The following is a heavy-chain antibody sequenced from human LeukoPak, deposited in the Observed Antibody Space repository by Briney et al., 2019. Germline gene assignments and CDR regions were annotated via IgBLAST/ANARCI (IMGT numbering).Heavy chain of an antibody. CDR2: ISAYNGNT. J-gene: IGHJ3*02. D-gene: IGHD2-2*01. CDR3: ARGIVVVPAAMGIHDAFDI. CDR1: GYTFTSYG. V-gene: IGHV1-18*01. Sequence: ASVKVSCKASGYTFTSYGISWVRQAPGQGLEWMGWISAYNGNTNYAQKHQGRVTMTTDTSTSTAYMELRSLRSDDTAVYYCARGIVVVPAAMGIHDAFDIWGQGTMVTVSS.